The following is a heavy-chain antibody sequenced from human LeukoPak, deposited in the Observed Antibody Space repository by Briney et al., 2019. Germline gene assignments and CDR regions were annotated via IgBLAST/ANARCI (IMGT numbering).Heavy chain of an antibody. J-gene: IGHJ4*02. Sequence: SETLSLTCTVSGGSITSYYWSWIRQPPGKGLEWIGYIYYSGSTNYNPSLKSRVSISVDTSKNQFSLKLSSVTAADTAVYYCARTGSTVTMLYPFDHWGQGTLVTVSS. V-gene: IGHV4-59*01. CDR2: IYYSGST. CDR1: GGSITSYY. CDR3: ARTGSTVTMLYPFDH. D-gene: IGHD4-17*01.